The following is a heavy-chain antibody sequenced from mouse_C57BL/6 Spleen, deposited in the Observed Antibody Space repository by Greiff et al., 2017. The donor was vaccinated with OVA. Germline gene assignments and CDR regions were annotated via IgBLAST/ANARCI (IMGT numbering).Heavy chain of an antibody. J-gene: IGHJ2*01. Sequence: EVNVVESGGGLVKPGGSLKLSCAASGFTFSSYAMSWVRQTPEKRLEWVATISDGGSYTYYPDNVKGRFTISRDNAKNNLYLQMSHLKSEDTAMYYCAREGDDGYYDYWGQGTTLTVSS. D-gene: IGHD2-3*01. CDR2: ISDGGSYT. V-gene: IGHV5-4*01. CDR1: GFTFSSYA. CDR3: AREGDDGYYDY.